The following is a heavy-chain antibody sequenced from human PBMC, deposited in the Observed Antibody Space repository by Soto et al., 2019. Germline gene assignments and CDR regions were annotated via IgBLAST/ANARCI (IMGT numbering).Heavy chain of an antibody. V-gene: IGHV1-8*01. J-gene: IGHJ4*02. CDR1: GYAFTSYD. CDR3: AMREYGAAPTKFDY. CDR2: MNPNSGNT. Sequence: ASVKVSCKASGYAFTSYDINWVRQATGQGLEWMGWMNPNSGNTGYAQKFQGRVTMTRNTSISTAYMELSSLRSEDTAVYYCAMREYGAAPTKFDYWGQGTLVTVSS. D-gene: IGHD6-13*01.